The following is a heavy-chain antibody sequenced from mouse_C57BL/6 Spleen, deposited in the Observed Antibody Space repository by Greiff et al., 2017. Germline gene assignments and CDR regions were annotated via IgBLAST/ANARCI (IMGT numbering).Heavy chain of an antibody. CDR2: ISDGGSYT. CDR3: ARENYGSSYGYFDG. D-gene: IGHD1-1*01. V-gene: IGHV5-4*01. Sequence: DVKLVESGGGLVKPGGSLKLSCAASGFTFSAYAMSWVRQTPEKRLEWVATISDGGSYTYYPDNVKGRFTISRDNAKNNLYLQMSHLKSEDTAMYYCARENYGSSYGYFDGWGTGTTVTVSS. CDR1: GFTFSAYA. J-gene: IGHJ1*03.